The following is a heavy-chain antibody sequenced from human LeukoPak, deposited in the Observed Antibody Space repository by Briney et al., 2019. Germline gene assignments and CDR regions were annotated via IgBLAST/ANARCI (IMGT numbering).Heavy chain of an antibody. D-gene: IGHD4-11*01. CDR2: ISSSSSYI. V-gene: IGHV3-21*01. Sequence: GGSLRLSCAASGFTFSSYSMNWVRQAPGKGLEGVSSISSSSSYIYYADSVKGRFTISRDNAKNSLYLQMNSLRAEDTAVYYCARSVVPGSNYPGYWGQGTLVTVSS. CDR3: ARSVVPGSNYPGY. J-gene: IGHJ4*02. CDR1: GFTFSSYS.